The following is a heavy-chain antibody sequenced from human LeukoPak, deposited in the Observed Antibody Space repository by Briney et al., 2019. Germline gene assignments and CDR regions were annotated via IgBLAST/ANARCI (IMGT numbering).Heavy chain of an antibody. CDR2: MNPNSGNT. CDR1: GYTFTSYD. D-gene: IGHD3-9*01. CDR3: AREGRHYDILTGYYKGWFDP. Sequence: GASVKVSCKASGYTFTSYDINWVRQATGQGLEWMGWMNPNSGNTGYAQKFQGRVTMTRDTSISTAYMELSRLRSDDTAVYYCAREGRHYDILTGYYKGWFDPWGQGTLVTVSS. J-gene: IGHJ5*02. V-gene: IGHV1-8*01.